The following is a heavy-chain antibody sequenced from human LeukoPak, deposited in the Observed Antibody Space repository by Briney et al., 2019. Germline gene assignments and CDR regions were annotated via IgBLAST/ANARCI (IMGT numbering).Heavy chain of an antibody. CDR3: ARDQYYYGSGSYYWFDY. D-gene: IGHD3-10*01. J-gene: IGHJ4*02. CDR1: AYSFTDYY. V-gene: IGHV1-69*06. Sequence: GASVKVSCKASAYSFTDYYVHWVRQAPGQGLEWMGGIIPIFGTANYAQKFQGRVTITADKSTSTAHMELSSLRSEDTAVYYCARDQYYYGSGSYYWFDYWGQGTLVTVSS. CDR2: IIPIFGTA.